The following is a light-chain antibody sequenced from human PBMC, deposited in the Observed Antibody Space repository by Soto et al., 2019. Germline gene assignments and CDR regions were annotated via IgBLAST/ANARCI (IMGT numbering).Light chain of an antibody. CDR2: GAS. CDR3: QQYGSSPPMYT. Sequence: EIELTQSPGTLSLSPGERATLSCRASQSVSSSYLAWYQQKPGQAPRLLIYGASSRATGIADRFSGSGSGTDFTLTISRLEPEDFAVYYCQQYGSSPPMYTFGQGTKLEIK. CDR1: QSVSSSY. J-gene: IGKJ2*01. V-gene: IGKV3-20*01.